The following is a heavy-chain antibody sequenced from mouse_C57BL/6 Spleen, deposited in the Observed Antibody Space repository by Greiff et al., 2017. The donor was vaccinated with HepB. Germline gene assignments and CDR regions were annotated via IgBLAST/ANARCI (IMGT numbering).Heavy chain of an antibody. V-gene: IGHV5-4*01. J-gene: IGHJ1*03. CDR1: GFTFSSYA. D-gene: IGHD2-3*01. CDR2: ISDGGSYT. CDR3: ARDAYDEGYFDV. Sequence: EVKLVESGGGLVKPGGSLKLSCAASGFTFSSYAMSWVRQTPEKRLEWVANISDGGSYTYYPDNVKGRFTISRDNAKNNLYLQMSHLKSEDTAMYYCARDAYDEGYFDVWGTGTTVTVSS.